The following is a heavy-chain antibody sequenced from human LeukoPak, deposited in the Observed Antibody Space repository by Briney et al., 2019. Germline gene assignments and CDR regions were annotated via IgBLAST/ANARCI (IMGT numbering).Heavy chain of an antibody. J-gene: IGHJ4*02. V-gene: IGHV1-2*06. Sequence: GASVKVSCKASGYTFTGYYMHWVRQAPGQGLERMGRINPNSGGTNYAQKFQGRVTMTRDTSISTAYMELSRLRSDDTAVYYCATQRVPYYYDSSGYSLPFDYWGQGTLVTVSS. CDR1: GYTFTGYY. D-gene: IGHD3-22*01. CDR2: INPNSGGT. CDR3: ATQRVPYYYDSSGYSLPFDY.